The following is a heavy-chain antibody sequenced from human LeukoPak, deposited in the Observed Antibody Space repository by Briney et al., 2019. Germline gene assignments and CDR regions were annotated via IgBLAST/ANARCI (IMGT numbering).Heavy chain of an antibody. CDR2: VQFDGSDK. CDR1: GFSFSGYG. CDR3: VKEVGAGAFDI. J-gene: IGHJ3*02. D-gene: IGHD1-26*01. Sequence: QPGGSLRLSCAASGFSFSGYGMHWVRQAPGKGLEWVATVQFDGSDKYYADSVKGRFTISRDNSKNMVHLQMSSLRPEDTAVYFCVKEVGAGAFDIWGQGTMVTVS. V-gene: IGHV3-30*02.